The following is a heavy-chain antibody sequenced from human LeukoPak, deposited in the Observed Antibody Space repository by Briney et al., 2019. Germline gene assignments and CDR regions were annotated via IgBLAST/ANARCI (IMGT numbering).Heavy chain of an antibody. Sequence: GRSLRLSCAASGFTFGDYAIHWVRQAPGKGLEWVSGISWNSGYIGYADSVKGRFTISRDNAKNSLYLQMSSLRPEDTALYYCAKDKSLGGYSYGSFDYWGQGTLVTVSS. V-gene: IGHV3-9*01. J-gene: IGHJ4*02. CDR1: GFTFGDYA. D-gene: IGHD5-18*01. CDR2: ISWNSGYI. CDR3: AKDKSLGGYSYGSFDY.